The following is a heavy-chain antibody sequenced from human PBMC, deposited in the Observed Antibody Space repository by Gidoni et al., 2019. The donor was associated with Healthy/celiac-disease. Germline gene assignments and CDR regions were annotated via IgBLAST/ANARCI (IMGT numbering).Heavy chain of an antibody. V-gene: IGHV3-30*03. CDR1: GFTFSSYG. Sequence: QVQLVESGGGVVQPGRSLRLSCAASGFTFSSYGMHWVRQAPGKGLEWVAVISYDGSNKYYADSVKGRFTISRDNSKNTLYLQMNSLRAEDTAVYYCALIVVPAAIAPGGAFDIWGQGTMVTVSS. J-gene: IGHJ3*02. CDR3: ALIVVPAAIAPGGAFDI. CDR2: ISYDGSNK. D-gene: IGHD2-2*02.